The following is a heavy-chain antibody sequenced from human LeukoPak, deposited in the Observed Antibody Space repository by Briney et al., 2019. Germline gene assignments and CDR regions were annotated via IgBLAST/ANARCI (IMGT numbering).Heavy chain of an antibody. CDR2: INQDESQK. CDR1: GFDSSNYW. J-gene: IGHJ4*02. CDR3: AKAPVTTCRGAFCYPFDY. Sequence: AGGSLRLSCSASGFDSSNYWMSWVRQAPGKGLEWVANINQDESQKHYVDSVKGRFTISRDSSKNTLFLQMNRLRPEDAAVYYCAKAPVTTCRGAFCYPFDYWGLGTLVTVSS. V-gene: IGHV3-7*03. D-gene: IGHD2-15*01.